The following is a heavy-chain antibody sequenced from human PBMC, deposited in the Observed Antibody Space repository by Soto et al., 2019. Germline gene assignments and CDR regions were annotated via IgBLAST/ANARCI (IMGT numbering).Heavy chain of an antibody. CDR1: GFTFDDYA. D-gene: IGHD3-3*01. CDR3: AKDRRSDFWSGYSEFDY. J-gene: IGHJ4*02. Sequence: PGGSLRLSCAASGFTFDDYAMHWVRQAPGKGLEWVSGISWNSGSIGYADSVKGRFTISRDNAKNSLYLQMNSLRAEDTALYYCAKDRRSDFWSGYSEFDYWGQGTLVTVSS. V-gene: IGHV3-9*01. CDR2: ISWNSGSI.